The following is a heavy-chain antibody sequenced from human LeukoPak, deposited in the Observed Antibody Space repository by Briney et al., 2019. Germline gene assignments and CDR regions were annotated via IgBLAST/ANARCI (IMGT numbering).Heavy chain of an antibody. V-gene: IGHV1-46*01. CDR2: INPSGGST. CDR3: AKARADCSGGSCYSDY. Sequence: ASVKVSCKASGYTFTSYYMHWVRQAPGQGLEWVGIINPSGGSTSYAQKFQGRVTMTRDTSTSTVYMELSSLRSEDTAVYYCAKARADCSGGSCYSDYWGQGTLVTVSS. D-gene: IGHD2-15*01. CDR1: GYTFTSYY. J-gene: IGHJ4*02.